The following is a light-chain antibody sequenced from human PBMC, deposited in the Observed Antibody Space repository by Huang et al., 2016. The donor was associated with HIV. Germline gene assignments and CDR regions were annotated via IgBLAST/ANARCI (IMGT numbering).Light chain of an antibody. CDR3: QQRSAWPLT. J-gene: IGKJ4*01. CDR1: QSVRSY. Sequence: EIVLTQSPATLSLSPGERATLSCRASQSVRSYLAWYQQKPGPAPRLLIYDASNRATGIPARFSGSGSGTDFTLTISNLQSEDFAFYYCQQRSAWPLTFGGGTKVEI. V-gene: IGKV3-11*01. CDR2: DAS.